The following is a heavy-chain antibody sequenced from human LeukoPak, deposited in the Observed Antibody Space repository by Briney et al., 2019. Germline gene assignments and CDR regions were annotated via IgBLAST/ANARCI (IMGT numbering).Heavy chain of an antibody. V-gene: IGHV1-69*04. Sequence: VASVKVSCKASGGTFSSYAISWVRQAPGQGLEWMGRIIPILGIANYAQKFQGRVTITADKSTSTAYMELSSLRSEDTAVYYCATLGLHLLWFGDVSNNWFDPWGQGTLVTVSS. CDR3: ATLGLHLLWFGDVSNNWFDP. CDR1: GGTFSSYA. CDR2: IIPILGIA. J-gene: IGHJ5*02. D-gene: IGHD3-10*01.